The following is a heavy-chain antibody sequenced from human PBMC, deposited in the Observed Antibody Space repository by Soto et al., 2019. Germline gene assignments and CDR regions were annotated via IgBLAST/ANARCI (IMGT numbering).Heavy chain of an antibody. CDR2: INHSGST. V-gene: IGHV4-34*01. CDR3: ARGLGITIFGVVIIGNYFDY. CDR1: GGSFSGYY. Sequence: PSETLSLTCAVYGGSFSGYYWSWIRQPPGKGLEWIGEINHSGSTNYNPSLKSRVTISVDTSKNQFSLKLSSVTAADTAVYYCARGLGITIFGVVIIGNYFDYWGQGTLVTVSS. J-gene: IGHJ4*02. D-gene: IGHD3-3*01.